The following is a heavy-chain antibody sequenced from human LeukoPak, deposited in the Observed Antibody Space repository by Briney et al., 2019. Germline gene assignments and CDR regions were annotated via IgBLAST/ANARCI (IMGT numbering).Heavy chain of an antibody. CDR3: ARDISGYSSGGWFDP. D-gene: IGHD6-19*01. CDR1: GFTFSSYS. CDR2: ISSSSSYI. Sequence: GGSLRLSCAASGFTFSSYSMNWVRQAPGKGLEWVSSISSSSSYIYYADSVKGRFTISRDNAKNSLYLQMNSLRAEDTAVYYCARDISGYSSGGWFDPWGQGTLVTVSS. J-gene: IGHJ5*02. V-gene: IGHV3-21*01.